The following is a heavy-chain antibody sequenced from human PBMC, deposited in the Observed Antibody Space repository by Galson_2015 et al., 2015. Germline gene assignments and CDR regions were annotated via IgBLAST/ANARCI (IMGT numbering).Heavy chain of an antibody. J-gene: IGHJ4*02. D-gene: IGHD2-15*01. CDR3: ARGYCSGGRCYPLDS. Sequence: ETLSLTCTVSGGSTSNTNSYWVWIRQPPGKGLEWIGNIYYSGNTNYNPSLESRVTMAVGTSKSQFSLKLTSVTAADTAVYYCARGYCSGGRCYPLDSWGQGTLVTVSA. CDR2: IYYSGNT. CDR1: GGSTSNTNSY. V-gene: IGHV4-39*07.